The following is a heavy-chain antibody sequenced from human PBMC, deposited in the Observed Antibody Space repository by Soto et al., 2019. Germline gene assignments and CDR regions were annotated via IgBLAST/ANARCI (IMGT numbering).Heavy chain of an antibody. V-gene: IGHV4-34*01. J-gene: IGHJ5*02. D-gene: IGHD2-2*01. Sequence: SETLSLTCAVYGGSFSGYYWSWIRQPPGKGLEWIGEINHSGSTNYNPSLKSRVTISVDTSKNQFSLKLSSVTAADTAVYYCARRVRASCCQACNWFDPWGQGTLVTV. CDR2: INHSGST. CDR3: ARRVRASCCQACNWFDP. CDR1: GGSFSGYY.